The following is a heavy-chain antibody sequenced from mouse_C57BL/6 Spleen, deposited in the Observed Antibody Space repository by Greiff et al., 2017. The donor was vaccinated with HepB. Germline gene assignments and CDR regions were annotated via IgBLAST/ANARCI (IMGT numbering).Heavy chain of an antibody. CDR3: SRSRWLLRVDYAMDY. J-gene: IGHJ4*01. V-gene: IGHV1-39*01. CDR1: GYSFTDYN. D-gene: IGHD2-3*01. CDR2: INPNYGTT. Sequence: VQLQQSGPELVKPGASVKISCKASGYSFTDYNMNWVKQSNGKSLEWIGVINPNYGTTSYNQKFKGKATLTVDQSSSTAYMQLNSLTSEDSAVYYCSRSRWLLRVDYAMDYWGQGTSVTVSS.